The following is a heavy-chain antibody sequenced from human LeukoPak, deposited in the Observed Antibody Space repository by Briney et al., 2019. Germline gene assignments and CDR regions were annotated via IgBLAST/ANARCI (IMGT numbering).Heavy chain of an antibody. V-gene: IGHV4-59*08. CDR3: ARGARGSYSY. J-gene: IGHJ4*02. D-gene: IGHD1-26*01. CDR1: GFSISNYY. Sequence: SETLSLTCTVTGFSISNYYWTWIRQPPGKGLEWIGYIFYSGSTNYNPSLKSRVTISVDTSKNQFSLNLSSVTAADTAVYYCARGARGSYSYWGQGTLVTVSS. CDR2: IFYSGST.